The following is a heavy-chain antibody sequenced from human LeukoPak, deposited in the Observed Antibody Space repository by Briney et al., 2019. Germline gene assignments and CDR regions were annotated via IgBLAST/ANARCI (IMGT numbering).Heavy chain of an antibody. CDR2: ISSSSSYI. J-gene: IGHJ4*02. Sequence: GGSLRLSCAASGFTFSSYSMNWVRQAPGKGLEWVSSISSSSSYIYYADSVKGRFTFSRDNSKNTLYLQMNSLRAEDTAVYYCAKELGSSYYIFDYWGQGTLVTVSS. V-gene: IGHV3-21*04. CDR1: GFTFSSYS. D-gene: IGHD3-22*01. CDR3: AKELGSSYYIFDY.